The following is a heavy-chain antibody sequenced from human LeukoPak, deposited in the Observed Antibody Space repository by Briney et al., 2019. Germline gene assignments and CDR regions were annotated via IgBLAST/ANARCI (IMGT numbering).Heavy chain of an antibody. D-gene: IGHD4-11*01. Sequence: PSETLSLTCTVSGYSISSGYYWGWIRQPPGKGLEWIGSIYHSGSTYYNPSLKSRVTISVDTSKNQFSLKLSSVTAADTAVYYCARSAVYMDVWGKGTTVTVSS. J-gene: IGHJ6*03. CDR3: ARSAVYMDV. CDR1: GYSISSGYY. CDR2: IYHSGST. V-gene: IGHV4-38-2*02.